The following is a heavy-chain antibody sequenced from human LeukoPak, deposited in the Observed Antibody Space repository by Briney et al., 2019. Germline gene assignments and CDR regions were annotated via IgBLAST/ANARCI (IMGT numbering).Heavy chain of an antibody. V-gene: IGHV4-4*07. CDR2: MHSSGST. J-gene: IGHJ4*02. CDR3: AREAVHYGSGSHDY. D-gene: IGHD3-10*01. CDR1: GGSISSYY. Sequence: SETLSLTCTVSGGSISSYYWSWIRQPAGKGLEWIGRMHSSGSTNYNPSIKSRVTMSLDTSKNQFSLKVDSVTAAGTAMYYCAREAVHYGSGSHDYWGQGTLVAVSS.